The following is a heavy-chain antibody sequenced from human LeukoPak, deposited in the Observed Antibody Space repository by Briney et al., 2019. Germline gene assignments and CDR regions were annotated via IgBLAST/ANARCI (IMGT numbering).Heavy chain of an antibody. CDR2: ISSSGSTI. V-gene: IGHV3-11*01. J-gene: IGHJ4*02. CDR3: ASERAFGVVIRDY. Sequence: GGSLRLSCAASAFTFSDYYMSWIRQAPGKGLEWVSYISSSGSTIYYADSVKGRFTISRDNAKNSLYLQMNSLRAEDTAVYYCASERAFGVVIRDYWGQGTLVTVSS. CDR1: AFTFSDYY. D-gene: IGHD3-3*01.